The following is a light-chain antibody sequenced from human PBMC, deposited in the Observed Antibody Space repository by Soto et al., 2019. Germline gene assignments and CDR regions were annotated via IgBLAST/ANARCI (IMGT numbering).Light chain of an antibody. V-gene: IGLV2-23*01. J-gene: IGLJ1*01. Sequence: QSALTQPASVSGSPGQSITISCTGVSNGFGSYYLVSWYQHHPGKAPKLIIYEGTKRPSGVSDRFSASKSGNTASLTISGLQAEDEADYYCCSYATTSYVFGTGTKLTVL. CDR1: SNGFGSYYL. CDR3: CSYATTSYV. CDR2: EGT.